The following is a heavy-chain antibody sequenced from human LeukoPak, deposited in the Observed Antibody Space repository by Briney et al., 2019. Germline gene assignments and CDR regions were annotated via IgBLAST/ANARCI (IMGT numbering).Heavy chain of an antibody. CDR1: GFTVSSNY. CDR3: ARDIVGDLWFIPLDN. Sequence: GGSLRLSCAASGFTVSSNYMSWVRQAPGEGLEWVSIIYSGGSTFYADSVKGRFTISRDNAKNSVYLQMNNLRVEDTAVYYCARDIVGDLWFIPLDNWGQGTLVTVSS. J-gene: IGHJ4*02. D-gene: IGHD3-10*01. V-gene: IGHV3-53*01. CDR2: IYSGGST.